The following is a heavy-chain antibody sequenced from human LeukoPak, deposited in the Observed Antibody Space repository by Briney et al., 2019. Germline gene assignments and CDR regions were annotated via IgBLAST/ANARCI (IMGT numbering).Heavy chain of an antibody. V-gene: IGHV4-59*05. CDR3: ARIDSSAYKDYFDY. Sequence: PSETLSLTCTVSGGSISSYYWSWIRQPPGKGLEWIGSIYYSGSTYYNPSLKSRVTISVDTSKNQFSLKLSSVTAADTAVYYCARIDSSAYKDYFDYWGQGTLVTVSS. CDR2: IYYSGST. J-gene: IGHJ4*02. D-gene: IGHD3-22*01. CDR1: GGSISSYY.